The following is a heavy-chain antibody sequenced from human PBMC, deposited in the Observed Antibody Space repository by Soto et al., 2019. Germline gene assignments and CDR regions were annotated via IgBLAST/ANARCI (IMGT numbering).Heavy chain of an antibody. CDR3: ARRSSGWYFDY. D-gene: IGHD6-19*01. CDR2: ISGSGDST. J-gene: IGHJ4*02. V-gene: IGHV3-23*01. CDR1: GFTFSSYA. Sequence: EVQLLESGGGLVQPGGSLRLSCAASGFTFSSYAMNWVRQAPGKGLEWVSVISGSGDSTYYADSVKGRFTISRDNSKNTLYLQMNRLRAEDTAVYDCARRSSGWYFDYWGQGTLVTVSS.